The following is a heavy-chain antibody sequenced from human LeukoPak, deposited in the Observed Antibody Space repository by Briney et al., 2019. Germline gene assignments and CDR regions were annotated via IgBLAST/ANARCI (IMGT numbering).Heavy chain of an antibody. CDR1: GFTISSYG. D-gene: IGHD3-10*01. V-gene: IGHV3-30*02. CDR3: AKDLLMVRGVTDY. CDR2: IRYDGSNK. J-gene: IGHJ4*02. Sequence: PGGSLRLSCAASGFTISSYGMHWVRQAPGKGLEWVAFIRYDGSNKYYADSVKGRFTISRDNSKNTLYLQMNSLRAEDTAVYYCAKDLLMVRGVTDYWGQGTLVTVSS.